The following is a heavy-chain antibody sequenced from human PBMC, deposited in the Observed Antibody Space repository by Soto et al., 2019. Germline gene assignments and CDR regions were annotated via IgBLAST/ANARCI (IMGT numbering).Heavy chain of an antibody. CDR3: ARQRVVSSYHYYRLAV. CDR2: IYPGDSDT. V-gene: IGHV5-51*01. J-gene: IGHJ6*02. CDR1: GYSFTSYW. D-gene: IGHD3-3*01. Sequence: PGESLKISCKGSGYSFTSYWIGWVRQMPGKGLEWMGIIYPGDSDTRYSPSFQGQVTISADKSISTAYLQWSSLKASDTAMYYCARQRVVSSYHYYRLAVWGQGTTVTVSS.